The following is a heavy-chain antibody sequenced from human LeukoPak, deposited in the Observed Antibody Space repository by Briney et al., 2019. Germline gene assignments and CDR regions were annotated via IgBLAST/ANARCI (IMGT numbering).Heavy chain of an antibody. CDR3: ARDSLGGSVDY. CDR1: GYTFTSYG. Sequence: GASVKVSCKASGYTFTSYGLSWVRQAPGQGLEWMGWINVSNGNTNYARKLQGRVTMTTDTSTSTAYMELRSLRSDDTAVYYCARDSLGGSVDYWGQGTLVTVSS. D-gene: IGHD3-16*01. CDR2: INVSNGNT. V-gene: IGHV1-18*01. J-gene: IGHJ4*02.